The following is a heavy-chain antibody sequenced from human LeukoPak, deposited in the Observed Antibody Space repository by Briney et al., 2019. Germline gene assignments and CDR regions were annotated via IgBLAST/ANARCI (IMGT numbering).Heavy chain of an antibody. CDR1: RGSISSGDYY. CDR3: PREDGTIVRGVITGGYFQH. Sequence: SRGLSLTCTVSRGSISSGDYYWSWTRQPPGKGLEWIGCIYYRRNTYHNPPLKSRVTISVDTSKNQFSLKLSSVTAADTAVYYCPREDGTIVRGVITGGYFQHWGQGTLVTVSS. D-gene: IGHD3-10*01. J-gene: IGHJ1*01. CDR2: IYYRRNT. V-gene: IGHV4-30-4*01.